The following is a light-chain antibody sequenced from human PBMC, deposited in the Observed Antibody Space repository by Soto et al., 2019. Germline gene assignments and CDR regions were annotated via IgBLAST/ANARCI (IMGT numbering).Light chain of an antibody. CDR2: DAS. CDR3: QQRSNWPPN. V-gene: IGKV3-11*01. J-gene: IGKJ2*01. CDR1: QSVSSY. Sequence: EIVLTQSPATLSLSPGERATLSCRASQSVSSYLAWYQQKPGQAPRLLIYDASNRATGIPARFSGSGSGTDFTLTISSLEPEDFEVYYCQQRSNWPPNFGKGTKVDI.